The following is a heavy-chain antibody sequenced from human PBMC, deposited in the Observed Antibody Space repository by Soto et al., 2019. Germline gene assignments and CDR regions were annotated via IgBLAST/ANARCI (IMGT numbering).Heavy chain of an antibody. CDR3: AHRVLRAVFGLVTTTAIYFDF. D-gene: IGHD3-3*01. V-gene: IGHV2-5*02. Sequence: QITLNESGPMLVKPRQTLTLTCTFSGFSLTTSGVGVGWIRQSPGKAPEWLALIYWDDDKRYSPSLKSRLTITKDTSKNQVVVTMADLDPADTGTYYCAHRVLRAVFGLVTTTAIYFDFWGQGTPVAVSS. CDR1: GFSLTTSGVG. J-gene: IGHJ4*02. CDR2: IYWDDDK.